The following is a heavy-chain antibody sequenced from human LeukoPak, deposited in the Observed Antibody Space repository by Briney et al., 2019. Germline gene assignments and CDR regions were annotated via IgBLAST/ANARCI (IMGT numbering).Heavy chain of an antibody. V-gene: IGHV4-38-2*02. J-gene: IGHJ6*03. CDR3: VRVHFLTGYTYGYYYFYYMDV. CDR2: IYHSGST. Sequence: LETLSLTCTVSGYSISSGYYWGWIRQPPGKGLEWIGSIYHSGSTYYNPSLKSRVTISVDTSKNQFSLKLSSVTAADTAVYYCVRVHFLTGYTYGYYYFYYMDVWGKGTTVTVSS. CDR1: GYSISSGYY. D-gene: IGHD3-9*01.